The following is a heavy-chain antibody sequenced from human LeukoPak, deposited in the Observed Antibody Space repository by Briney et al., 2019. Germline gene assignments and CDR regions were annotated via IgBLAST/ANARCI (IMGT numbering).Heavy chain of an antibody. V-gene: IGHV3-53*01. CDR3: ARDAVSGDAFDI. D-gene: IGHD3-22*01. CDR1: GFTVSSNY. CDR2: IYSGSST. Sequence: GGSLRLSCAASGFTVSSNYMSWVRQAPGKGLEWVSVIYSGSSTYYADSVKGRFTISRDNSKNTLYLQMNSLRAEDTAVYYCARDAVSGDAFDIWGQGTMVTVSS. J-gene: IGHJ3*02.